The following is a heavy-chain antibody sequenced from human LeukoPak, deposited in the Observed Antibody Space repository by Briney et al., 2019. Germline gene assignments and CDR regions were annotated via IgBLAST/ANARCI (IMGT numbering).Heavy chain of an antibody. J-gene: IGHJ4*02. CDR1: ADSLSSGGHY. V-gene: IGHV4-31*03. Sequence: SETLSLTCTVSADSLSSGGHYWAWIRQFPGKGLESIGFIHHSGRSRHNPSLKDRVAISVDTSRKQFALRLSSVTAADTAMYHCARGGNRFGGFYFDYWGQGIQVTVSS. D-gene: IGHD3-10*01. CDR3: ARGGNRFGGFYFDY. CDR2: IHHSGRS.